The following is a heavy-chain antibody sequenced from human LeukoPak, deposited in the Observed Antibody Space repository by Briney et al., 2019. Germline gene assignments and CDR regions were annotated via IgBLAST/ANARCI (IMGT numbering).Heavy chain of an antibody. CDR3: ARVLANWNVAPFGY. D-gene: IGHD1-20*01. CDR1: GYAFTGYY. J-gene: IGHJ4*02. V-gene: IGHV1-2*06. CDR2: INPNSGGT. Sequence: GASVKVSCKASGYAFTGYYMHCVRQAPGQGLEWMGRINPNSGGTNYAKKFQGRVTMTRDTSISTAYMELSRLRSDDTAVYYCARVLANWNVAPFGYWGQGTLVTVSS.